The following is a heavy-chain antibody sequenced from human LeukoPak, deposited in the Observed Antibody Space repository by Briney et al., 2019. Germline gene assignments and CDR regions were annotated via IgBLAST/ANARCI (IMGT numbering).Heavy chain of an antibody. D-gene: IGHD2-21*02. V-gene: IGHV3-23*01. J-gene: IGHJ1*01. CDR3: AKYVAVTTMGYFQH. Sequence: GGSLRLSCAASGFTFSSYAMSWVRQAPGKGLEWVSGISGSGGITYYADSVKGRFTISRDKSKNTLYLQMNSLRAEYTAVYYCAKYVAVTTMGYFQHLGQGTLVTVSP. CDR1: GFTFSSYA. CDR2: ISGSGGIT.